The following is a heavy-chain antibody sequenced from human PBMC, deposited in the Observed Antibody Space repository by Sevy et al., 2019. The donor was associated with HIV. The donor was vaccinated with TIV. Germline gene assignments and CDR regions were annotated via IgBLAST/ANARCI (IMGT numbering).Heavy chain of an antibody. CDR1: GFTFSSYS. J-gene: IGHJ3*01. CDR3: ARDPYYYASSGSTLNAFDF. Sequence: GGSLRLSCAASGFTFSSYSMNWVRQAPGKGLEWVSYISSSSSTIYYADSVKGRFTISRDNAKNSLYLQMNSLRAENTAVYYWARDPYYYASSGSTLNAFDFWGQGTMVTVSS. V-gene: IGHV3-48*01. CDR2: ISSSSSTI. D-gene: IGHD3-22*01.